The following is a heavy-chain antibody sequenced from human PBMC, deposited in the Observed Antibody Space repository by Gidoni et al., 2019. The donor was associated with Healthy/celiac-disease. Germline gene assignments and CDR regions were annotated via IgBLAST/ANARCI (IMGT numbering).Heavy chain of an antibody. J-gene: IGHJ3*02. CDR3: AKDRYSGSYYLDAFDI. CDR1: GLTCRSDA. V-gene: IGHV3-23*01. Sequence: EVQLLESGGGLGQPGGSLRLSCAASGLTCRSDAMSWVRQAPGKGLEWVSAISGSGGSTYYADSVKGRFTISRDNSKNTLYLQMNSLRAEDTAVYYCAKDRYSGSYYLDAFDIWGQGTMVTVSS. CDR2: ISGSGGST. D-gene: IGHD1-26*01.